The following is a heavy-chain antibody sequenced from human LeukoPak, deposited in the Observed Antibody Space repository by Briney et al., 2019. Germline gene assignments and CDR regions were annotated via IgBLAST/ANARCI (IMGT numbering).Heavy chain of an antibody. Sequence: GGSLRLSCAASGFIFSSYAMNWVRQAPGKGLEWVSTISGSGGSTYYADSVKGRFTISRDNAKNSLYLQMNSLRAEDTAVYYCARAPFGVVITTDYWGQGTLVTVSS. J-gene: IGHJ4*02. CDR2: ISGSGGST. CDR3: ARAPFGVVITTDY. V-gene: IGHV3-23*01. D-gene: IGHD3-3*01. CDR1: GFIFSSYA.